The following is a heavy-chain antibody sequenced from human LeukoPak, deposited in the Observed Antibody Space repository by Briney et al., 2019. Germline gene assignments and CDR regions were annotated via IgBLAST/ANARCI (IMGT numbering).Heavy chain of an antibody. J-gene: IGHJ4*01. CDR2: INPNSGGT. Sequence: ASVKVSCKASGYTFTGYYMHWVRQAPGQGLEWMGWINPNSGGTNYAQKFQGRVTMTRDTSISTDYMELSRLRSDDTAVYYCARGRRILGGPENAGDFFDFWGQGSLVTVSS. CDR3: ARGRRILGGPENAGDFFDF. CDR1: GYTFTGYY. V-gene: IGHV1-2*02. D-gene: IGHD3-16*01.